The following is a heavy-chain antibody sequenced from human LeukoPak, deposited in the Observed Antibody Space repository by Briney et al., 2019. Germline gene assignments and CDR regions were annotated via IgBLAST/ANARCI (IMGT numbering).Heavy chain of an antibody. CDR2: IYYSGST. CDR1: GGSISSYY. J-gene: IGHJ5*02. CDR3: AGRSSWDKNWFDP. V-gene: IGHV4-59*01. D-gene: IGHD6-13*01. Sequence: SETLSLTCTVSGGSISSYYWSWIRQPPGKGLEWIGYIYYSGSTNYNPSLKSRVTISVDTSKNQFSLKLSSVTAPDTAVYYCAGRSSWDKNWFDPWGQGTLVTVSS.